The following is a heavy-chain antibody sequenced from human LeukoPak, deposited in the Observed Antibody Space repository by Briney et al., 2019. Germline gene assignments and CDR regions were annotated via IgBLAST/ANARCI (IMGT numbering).Heavy chain of an antibody. J-gene: IGHJ4*02. CDR2: MNPNSANT. CDR1: GYTFTSYD. V-gene: IGHV1-8*01. CDR3: ARGPPESSNSDY. D-gene: IGHD6-13*01. Sequence: GASAKVSCKASGYTFTSYDINWVRQATGQGLEWMGWMNPNSANTGYAQKFQGRVTMTRNTSISTAYMELSSLRSEDTAVYYCARGPPESSNSDYWGQGTLVTVSS.